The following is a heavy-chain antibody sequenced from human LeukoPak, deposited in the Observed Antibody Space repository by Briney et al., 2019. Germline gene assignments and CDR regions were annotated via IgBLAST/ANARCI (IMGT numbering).Heavy chain of an antibody. J-gene: IGHJ4*02. CDR3: AKAYNYGFDY. D-gene: IGHD5-18*01. CDR2: IRYDGSDK. CDR1: GFSFNSTN. Sequence: PGGSLRLSCAASGFSFNSTNMHWVRQAPGKGLEWVAFIRYDGSDKYFADSVKGRFTISRDNSKNTLYLQMNNLRVEDTAVYYCAKAYNYGFDYWGQGALVTVSS. V-gene: IGHV3-30*02.